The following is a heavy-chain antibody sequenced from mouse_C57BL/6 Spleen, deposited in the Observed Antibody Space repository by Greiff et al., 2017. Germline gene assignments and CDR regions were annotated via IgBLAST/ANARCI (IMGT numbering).Heavy chain of an antibody. J-gene: IGHJ4*01. CDR2: INPNNGGT. CDR1: GFTFTDYN. CDR3: ATDSAGYYAMDY. Sequence: VQLQQSGPELVKPGASVKMSCTASGFTFTDYNMHWVKQSHGTSLELIGYINPNNGGTSSNQKFKGKATLTVNKSSSTAYMELRSLTSEDSEVYYCATDSAGYYAMDYWGQGTSVTVSS. D-gene: IGHD3-2*02. V-gene: IGHV1-22*01.